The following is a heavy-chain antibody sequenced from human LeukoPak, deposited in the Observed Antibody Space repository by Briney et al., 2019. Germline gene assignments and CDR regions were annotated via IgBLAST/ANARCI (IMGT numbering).Heavy chain of an antibody. Sequence: GGSLRLSCAASGFTFSSYAMLWVRQAPGKGLEWVAVISYDGSNKYYADSVKGRFTISRDNSKNTLYLQMNSLRAEDTAVYYCARGLAPVFDYWGQGTLVTVSS. CDR1: GFTFSSYA. V-gene: IGHV3-30*04. J-gene: IGHJ4*02. D-gene: IGHD3-10*02. CDR3: ARGLAPVFDY. CDR2: ISYDGSNK.